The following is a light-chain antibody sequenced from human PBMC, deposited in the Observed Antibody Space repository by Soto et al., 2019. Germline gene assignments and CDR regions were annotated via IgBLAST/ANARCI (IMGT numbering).Light chain of an antibody. J-gene: IGKJ1*01. V-gene: IGKV3-20*01. CDR3: QQYGSSPWT. CDR2: GAS. CDR1: QIVSSSY. Sequence: ILLTQPPGTLALSPGERATLSCRASQIVSSSYLAWYQQKPGPAPRLLIYGASSRATGIPDRFSGSGSGTEFTLTISRLAPEDFAVYYCQQYGSSPWTVGQGTKVETK.